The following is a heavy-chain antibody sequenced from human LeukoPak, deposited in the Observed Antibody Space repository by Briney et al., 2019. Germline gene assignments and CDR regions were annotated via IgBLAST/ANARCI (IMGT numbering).Heavy chain of an antibody. CDR2: IYYSGST. J-gene: IGHJ4*02. CDR3: ARASARNEWELRKILFDY. V-gene: IGHV4-39*07. D-gene: IGHD1-26*01. CDR1: GGSISSSSYY. Sequence: SQTLSLTCTVSGGSISSSSYYWGWIRQPPGKGLEWIGSIYYSGSTYYNPSLKSRVTISVDTSKNQFSLKLSSVTAADTAVYYCARASARNEWELRKILFDYWGQGTLVTVSS.